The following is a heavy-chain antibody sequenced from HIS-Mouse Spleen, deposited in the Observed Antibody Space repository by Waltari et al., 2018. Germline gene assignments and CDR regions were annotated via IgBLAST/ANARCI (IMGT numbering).Heavy chain of an antibody. Sequence: QVQLQESGPGLVKPSETLSLTCTVSGGSISSYYWSWIRQPPGKGLEWIGYIYYSGSTNTNPSLKSRVTLSVDTSKHQFSLKLSSVTAADTAVYYCARGGLLAATYYFDYWGQGTLVTVSS. CDR2: IYYSGST. V-gene: IGHV4-59*08. D-gene: IGHD2-15*01. J-gene: IGHJ4*02. CDR3: ARGGLLAATYYFDY. CDR1: GGSISSYY.